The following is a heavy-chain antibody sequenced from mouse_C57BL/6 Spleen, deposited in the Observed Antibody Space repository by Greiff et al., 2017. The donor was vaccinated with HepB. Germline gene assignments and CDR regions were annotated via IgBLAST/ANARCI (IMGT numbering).Heavy chain of an antibody. D-gene: IGHD1-1*01. CDR1: GYAFSSSW. J-gene: IGHJ1*03. V-gene: IGHV1-82*01. CDR3: ARVLYYYGSTDWYFDV. CDR2: IYPGDGDT. Sequence: VQLQQSGPELVKPGASVKISCKASGYAFSSSWMNWVKQRPGKGLEWIGRIYPGDGDTNYNGKFKGKATLTADKSSSTAYMQLSSLTSEDSAVYFCARVLYYYGSTDWYFDVWGTGTTVTVSS.